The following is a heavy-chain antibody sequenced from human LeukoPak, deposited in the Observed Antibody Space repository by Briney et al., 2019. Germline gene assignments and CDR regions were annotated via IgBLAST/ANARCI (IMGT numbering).Heavy chain of an antibody. CDR1: GGSISSSSYY. D-gene: IGHD3-10*01. V-gene: IGHV4-39*07. CDR3: ARDSPSRGDSIDY. J-gene: IGHJ4*02. Sequence: NPSETLSLTCTVSGGSISSSSYYWGWIRQPPGKGLEWIGSIYYSGSTYYNPSLKSRVTISVDTSKNQFSLKLSSVTAADTAVYYCARDSPSRGDSIDYWGQGTLATVSS. CDR2: IYYSGST.